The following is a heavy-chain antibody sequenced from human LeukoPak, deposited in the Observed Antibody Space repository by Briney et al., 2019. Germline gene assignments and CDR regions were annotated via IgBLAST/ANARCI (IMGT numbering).Heavy chain of an antibody. CDR1: GFTFSTYA. V-gene: IGHV3-23*01. CDR3: AKDSSSYDWGYMDV. Sequence: GGSLRLSCAASGFTFSTYAMSWVRKAPGKGLEGFSLIGGSDGRTRYADSVKGRFTISRDNSKNTLYLEMNSLRAEDTAVYYCAKDSSSYDWGYMDVWGKGTTVTISS. CDR2: IGGSDGRT. D-gene: IGHD3-22*01. J-gene: IGHJ6*03.